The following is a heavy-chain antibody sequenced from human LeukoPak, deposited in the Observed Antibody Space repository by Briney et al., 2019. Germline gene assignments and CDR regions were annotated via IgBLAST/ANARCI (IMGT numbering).Heavy chain of an antibody. J-gene: IGHJ4*02. CDR3: ARGKPMINYYFDY. CDR2: IWYDGSNK. V-gene: IGHV3-33*01. CDR1: GFTFSSYG. Sequence: GGSLRLSCAASGFTFSSYGMHWVRQAPGKGLEWVAVIWYDGSNKYYADSVKGRFTISRDNSKNTLYLHMNSLRAEDTAVYYCARGKPMINYYFDYWGQGTLVTVSS. D-gene: IGHD3-22*01.